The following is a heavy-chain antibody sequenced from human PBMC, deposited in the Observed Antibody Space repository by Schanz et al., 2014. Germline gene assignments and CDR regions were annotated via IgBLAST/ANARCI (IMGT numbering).Heavy chain of an antibody. V-gene: IGHV4-61*02. CDR2: IYSRGSS. CDR1: GGSISSATYY. J-gene: IGHJ2*01. Sequence: QVQLQESGPGLVKPSQTLSLTCTVSGGSISSATYYWSWVRQPAGKGLEWIGRIYSRGSSTYNPSLKMRVPISIDPSNNQFSLKLTSVTAADTAVYYCARDTTWRLDLWGRGTLVTVAS. D-gene: IGHD1-1*01. CDR3: ARDTTWRLDL.